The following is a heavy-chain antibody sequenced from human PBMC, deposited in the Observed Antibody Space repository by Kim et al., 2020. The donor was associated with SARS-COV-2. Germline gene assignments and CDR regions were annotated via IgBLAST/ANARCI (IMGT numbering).Heavy chain of an antibody. CDR2: IKSKTDGGTT. Sequence: GGSLRLSCAASGFTFSNAWMSWVRQAPGKGLEWVGRIKSKTDGGTTDYAAPVKGRFTISRDDSKNTLYLQMNSLKTEDTAVYYCTTDFYYLYSGWYRIYFDYWGQGTLVTVSS. V-gene: IGHV3-15*01. D-gene: IGHD6-19*01. CDR3: TTDFYYLYSGWYRIYFDY. CDR1: GFTFSNAW. J-gene: IGHJ4*02.